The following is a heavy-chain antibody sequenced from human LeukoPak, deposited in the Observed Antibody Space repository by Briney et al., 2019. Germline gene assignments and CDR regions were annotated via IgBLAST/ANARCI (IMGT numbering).Heavy chain of an antibody. D-gene: IGHD2/OR15-2a*01. CDR1: GGSISSGGYD. Sequence: PSQTQSLTCTVSGGSISSGGYDWSWIRQHPGKGLEWIGYVYYSGSTYYNPSLNGRVTISVDRSKNQFSLKLSSVTAADTAVYYCARAFRARYFDLWGRGTLVTVSS. J-gene: IGHJ2*01. V-gene: IGHV4-31*03. CDR3: ARAFRARYFDL. CDR2: VYYSGST.